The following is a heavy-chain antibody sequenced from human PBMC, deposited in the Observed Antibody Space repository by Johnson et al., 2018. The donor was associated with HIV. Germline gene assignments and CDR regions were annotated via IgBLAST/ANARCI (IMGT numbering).Heavy chain of an antibody. Sequence: VQLVESGGGLVQPGGSLRLSCAAYGFTLSDYWMHWVRQGTGKGLAWVARVNSDGYSTSYAGSVKGRFTISRDNAKKSLFLQMNSLRAEDTVVSYCSFTRGGAFDIGGQGTKVTVAS. CDR3: SFTRGGAFDI. J-gene: IGHJ3*02. CDR1: GFTLSDYW. CDR2: VNSDGYST. D-gene: IGHD1-1*01. V-gene: IGHV3-74*02.